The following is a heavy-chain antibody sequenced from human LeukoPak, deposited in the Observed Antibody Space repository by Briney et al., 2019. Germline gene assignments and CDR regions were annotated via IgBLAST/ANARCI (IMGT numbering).Heavy chain of an antibody. CDR2: ISSSSSTI. CDR1: GFTFRNYW. J-gene: IGHJ4*02. D-gene: IGHD3-3*01. CDR3: AREFSSLGFLEDTYYFDS. V-gene: IGHV3-48*02. Sequence: PGGSLRLSCEASGFTFRNYWMNWVRQAPGKGLEWVSYISSSSSTIYYTDSVNGRFTISRDNARNSLYLQMNNVRDEDTAVYYCAREFSSLGFLEDTYYFDSWGQGTLVTVSS.